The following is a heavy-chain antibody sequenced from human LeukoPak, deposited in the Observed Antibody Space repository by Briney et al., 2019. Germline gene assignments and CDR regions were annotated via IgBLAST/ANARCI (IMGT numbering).Heavy chain of an antibody. CDR3: VVPSEYYDSSGYYSRAFDI. Sequence: WGSLRLSCAASGFTLSSNYRSWVRQAPGKGLEWVSVIYSGGSTYYADSVKGRFTISRDNSKNTLYLQMNSLRAAETAVHCCVVPSEYYDSSGYYSRAFDIWGQGTMVTVSS. D-gene: IGHD3-22*01. J-gene: IGHJ3*02. CDR1: GFTLSSNY. CDR2: IYSGGST. V-gene: IGHV3-53*01.